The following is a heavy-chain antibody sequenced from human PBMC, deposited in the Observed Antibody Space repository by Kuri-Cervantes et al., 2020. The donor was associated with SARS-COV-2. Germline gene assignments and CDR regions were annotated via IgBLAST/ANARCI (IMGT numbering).Heavy chain of an antibody. Sequence: GSLRLSCSVSGDSGSISSYYWSWIRQPAGKGLEWIGRIHTSGSSNYNPSLRSRVTMSVDTSKNQVSLKLRSVTAADTAVYYCARQTTITMRGPFEHWGQGTLVTVSS. CDR3: ARQTTITMRGPFEH. CDR1: GDSGSISSYY. D-gene: IGHD1-14*01. V-gene: IGHV4-4*07. J-gene: IGHJ4*02. CDR2: IHTSGSS.